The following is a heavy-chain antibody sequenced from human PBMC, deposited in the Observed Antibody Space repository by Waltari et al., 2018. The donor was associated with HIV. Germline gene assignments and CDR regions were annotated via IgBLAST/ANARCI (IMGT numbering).Heavy chain of an antibody. CDR1: GFPFSSPW. CDR2: IKEDGSEI. J-gene: IGHJ4*02. CDR3: ARRQQLTD. V-gene: IGHV3-7*01. D-gene: IGHD6-13*01. Sequence: EVRLLESGGGLVQSGGSLRLSCAAYGFPFSSPWMTWVRQAPGKGLEWVANIKEDGSEIHYVDSVKGRFTISRDNAKNSLYLQMNSLRAEDTAVYYCARRQQLTDWGQGTLVTVSS.